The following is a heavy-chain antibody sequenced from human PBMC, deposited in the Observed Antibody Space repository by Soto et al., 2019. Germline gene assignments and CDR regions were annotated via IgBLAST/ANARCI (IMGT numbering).Heavy chain of an antibody. CDR1: GFPFISYS. J-gene: IGHJ6*02. D-gene: IGHD6-13*01. CDR2: ISTTSSYM. Sequence: QVVESGGGLVKPGGSLRLSCSASGFPFISYSMSWVRQAPGRGLQWVSSISTTSSYMSYAESVRGRFTISRDNAKNSLFLPMNSLRAEDTAVYYCARGVAAAYYYYAMDVWGQGTTVTVSS. CDR3: ARGVAAAYYYYAMDV. V-gene: IGHV3-21*01.